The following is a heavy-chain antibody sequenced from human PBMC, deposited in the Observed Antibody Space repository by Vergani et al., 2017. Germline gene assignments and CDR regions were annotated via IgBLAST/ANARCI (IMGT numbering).Heavy chain of an antibody. D-gene: IGHD2-2*01. CDR1: GFTFSSYG. Sequence: QVQLVESGGGVVQPGRSLRLSCAASGFTFSSYGMHWVRQAPGKGLEWVAVIWYDGSNKYYADSVKGRFTISRDNSKNTLYLQMNSLRAEDTAVYYCARDPIVVVPAAMRGDYYGMGVWGQGTTVTVSS. V-gene: IGHV3-33*01. CDR3: ARDPIVVVPAAMRGDYYGMGV. CDR2: IWYDGSNK. J-gene: IGHJ6*02.